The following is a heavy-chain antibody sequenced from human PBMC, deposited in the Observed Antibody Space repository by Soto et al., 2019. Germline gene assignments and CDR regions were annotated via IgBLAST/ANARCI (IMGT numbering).Heavy chain of an antibody. D-gene: IGHD3-22*01. J-gene: IGHJ4*02. CDR2: VNPGSGGT. CDR1: GFTFSDYY. Sequence: VKVSCTVSGFTFSDYYIHWVRQAPGQGLEWMGWVNPGSGGTHFAQEFQGRVILTRDTSITTAYMELSSLRSDDTAVYYCARGGNYFYWGQGTLVTVSS. V-gene: IGHV1-2*02. CDR3: ARGGNYFY.